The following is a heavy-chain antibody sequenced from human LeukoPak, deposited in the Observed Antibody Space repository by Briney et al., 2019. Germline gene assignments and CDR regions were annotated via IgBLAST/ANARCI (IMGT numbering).Heavy chain of an antibody. D-gene: IGHD2-8*01. V-gene: IGHV4-59*08. CDR2: IYYSGST. CDR3: ATVGSTYAGGAVAY. J-gene: IGHJ4*02. CDR1: GGSISSYY. Sequence: PSETLSLTCTVSGGSISSYYWSWIRQPPGKGLEWIGYIYYSGSTNYNPSLKSRVTISVDTSKNQFSLKLSSVTAADTAVYYCATVGSTYAGGAVAYWGQGTLVTVSS.